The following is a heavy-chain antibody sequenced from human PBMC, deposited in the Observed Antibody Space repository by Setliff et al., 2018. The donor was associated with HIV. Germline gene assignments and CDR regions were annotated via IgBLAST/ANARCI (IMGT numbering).Heavy chain of an antibody. Sequence: KTSETLSLTCVVSGYSISRGYYWGWIRQPPGKGLEWIGSIYHRGRTYYNPSLKSRVTISVDTSKKQFSLKLSSVTAADTAVYYCARDQGDTPSRGDIWGQGTMVTVSS. CDR3: ARDQGDTPSRGDI. J-gene: IGHJ3*02. V-gene: IGHV4-38-2*02. CDR2: IYHRGRT. D-gene: IGHD1-26*01. CDR1: GYSISRGYY.